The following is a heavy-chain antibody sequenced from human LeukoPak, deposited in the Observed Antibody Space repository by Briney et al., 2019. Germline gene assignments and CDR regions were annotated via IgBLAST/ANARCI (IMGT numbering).Heavy chain of an antibody. CDR3: ASRYDSSGNDY. D-gene: IGHD3-22*01. CDR1: GGSFSGYY. CDR2: IYYSGST. V-gene: IGHV4-34*01. J-gene: IGHJ4*02. Sequence: PSETLSLTCAVYGGSFSGYYWSWIRQPPGKGLEWIGSIYYSGSTYYNPSLKSRVTISVDTSKNQFSLKLSSVTAADTAVYYCASRYDSSGNDYWGQGTLVTVSS.